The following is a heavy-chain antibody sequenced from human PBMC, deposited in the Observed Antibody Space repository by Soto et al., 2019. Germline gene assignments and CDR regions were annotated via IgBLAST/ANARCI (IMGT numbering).Heavy chain of an antibody. CDR1: GGSVRGGSYY. J-gene: IGHJ4*02. CDR2: IYYSGTT. D-gene: IGHD4-17*01. Sequence: QVQLQESGPGLVKPSETLSLTCTVSGGSVRGGSYYWSWIRQPPGKGLEWIGSIYYSGTTTYNPSLKSRVTISVDTSKNQFSLKLSSVTAADTAVYYCARVEDYGDYFDYWGQGTLVTVSS. CDR3: ARVEDYGDYFDY. V-gene: IGHV4-61*01.